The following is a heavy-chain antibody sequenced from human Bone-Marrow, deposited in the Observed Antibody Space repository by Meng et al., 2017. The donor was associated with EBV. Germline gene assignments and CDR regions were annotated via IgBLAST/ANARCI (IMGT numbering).Heavy chain of an antibody. V-gene: IGHV4-61*01. CDR1: GASVSSGSYY. Sequence: QVQLQESGPGLVKLSXXXXXTXTVSGASVSSGSYYWNWIRQPPGKGLEWIGYIYYNGNTNYNPSLKSRVTISVDTSKNQFSLKLSSVTAADTAVYYCASTSGNLIYSDYWGQGTLVTVSS. CDR3: ASTSGNLIYSDY. CDR2: IYYNGNT. J-gene: IGHJ4*02. D-gene: IGHD1-26*01.